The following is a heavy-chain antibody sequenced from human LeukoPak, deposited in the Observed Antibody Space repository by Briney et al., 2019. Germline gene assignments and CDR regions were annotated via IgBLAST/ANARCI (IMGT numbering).Heavy chain of an antibody. CDR2: ISSSSSFI. D-gene: IGHD3-22*01. J-gene: IGHJ3*02. V-gene: IGHV3-21*01. Sequence: TGGSLRLSCAASGFTFSSYSINWVRQAPGKGLEWVSSISSSSSFIFYADSVKGRFTISRDNAKNSVFLQMNSLRAEDTAVYYCARDLFPYYYDSSGLNDAFDIWGQGTMVTVSS. CDR3: ARDLFPYYYDSSGLNDAFDI. CDR1: GFTFSSYS.